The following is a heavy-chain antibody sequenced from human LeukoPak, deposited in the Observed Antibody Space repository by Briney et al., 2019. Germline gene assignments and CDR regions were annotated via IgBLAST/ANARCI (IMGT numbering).Heavy chain of an antibody. CDR1: GFTFSGFV. CDR2: ISGGGGGT. D-gene: IGHD3-3*02. J-gene: IGHJ4*02. V-gene: IGHV3-23*01. Sequence: GGSLRLSCAASGFTFSGFVMSWVRKAPGKGLEWVSAISGGGGGTYYADSVKGRFTIARDNSKNTLYLQMNSLTAEDTAVYYCAKGISTYSFDYWGQGTPVTVSS. CDR3: AKGISTYSFDY.